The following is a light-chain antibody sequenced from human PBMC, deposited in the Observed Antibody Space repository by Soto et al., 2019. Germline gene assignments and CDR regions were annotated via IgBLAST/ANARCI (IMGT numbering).Light chain of an antibody. J-gene: IGKJ3*01. CDR3: QQYGTSPGIT. V-gene: IGKV3-20*01. CDR1: QSVSSNF. CDR2: DAS. Sequence: EIVLTQSPGTLSLSPGERATLSCRASQSVSSNFLAWYQQKAGQAPRLLIYDASFRATGVPDRFSGSGSGTDFTLTISRLEPEDSAVYYCQQYGTSPGITFGPGTKVDIK.